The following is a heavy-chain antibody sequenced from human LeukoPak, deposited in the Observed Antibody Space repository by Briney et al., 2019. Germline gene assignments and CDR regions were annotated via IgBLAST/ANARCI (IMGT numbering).Heavy chain of an antibody. D-gene: IGHD4-23*01. J-gene: IGHJ6*03. CDR1: GGSISSYY. Sequence: SETLSLTCTVSGGSISSYYWSWIRQPPGKGLEWIGYIYTSGSTNYNPSLKSRVTISVDTSGNQFSLKLSSVTAADTAVYYCARGSDVGDYGGRPYYYYYYYMDVWGKGTTVTVSS. CDR3: ARGSDVGDYGGRPYYYYYYYMDV. CDR2: IYTSGST. V-gene: IGHV4-4*09.